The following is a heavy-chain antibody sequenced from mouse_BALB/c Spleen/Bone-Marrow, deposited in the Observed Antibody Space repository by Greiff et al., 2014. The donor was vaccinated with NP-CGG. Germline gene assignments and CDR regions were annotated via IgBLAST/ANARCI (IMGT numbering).Heavy chain of an antibody. CDR3: ARHKWAMDY. CDR2: IYPGNVNT. Sequence: QVQLQQPGPELVKPGASVRISCKASGYTFTSYYIHWVKQRPGQGLEWIGWIYPGNVNTKYNEKFKVKATLTADKSSSTAYMQLSSLTSEDSAVYFYARHKWAMDYWGQGTSVTVSS. CDR1: GYTFTSYY. D-gene: IGHD1-3*01. V-gene: IGHV1S56*01. J-gene: IGHJ4*01.